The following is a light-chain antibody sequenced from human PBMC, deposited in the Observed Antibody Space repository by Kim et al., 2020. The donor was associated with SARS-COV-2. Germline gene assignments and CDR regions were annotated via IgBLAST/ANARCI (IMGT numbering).Light chain of an antibody. CDR1: QSVSSSY. Sequence: VSPGESATLSCRASQSVSSSYLAWYQQKPGQAPRLLIYGASSRATGIPDRFSGSGSGTDFTLTISRLEPEDFAVYYCQQYGSSPLFGPGTKVDIK. J-gene: IGKJ3*01. CDR2: GAS. CDR3: QQYGSSPL. V-gene: IGKV3-20*01.